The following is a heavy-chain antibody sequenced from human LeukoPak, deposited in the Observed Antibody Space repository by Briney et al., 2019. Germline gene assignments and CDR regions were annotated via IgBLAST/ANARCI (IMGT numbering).Heavy chain of an antibody. J-gene: IGHJ6*02. D-gene: IGHD1-26*01. V-gene: IGHV4-4*07. Sequence: SETLSLTCTVSGGSISSYYWSWIRQPAGKGLEWIGRIYTSGNTNYNPSLKSRVTMSVDTSKNQFSLKLSSVTAADTAVYYCARVRVGASDYYYYGMDVWGQGTTVTVSS. CDR1: GGSISSYY. CDR3: ARVRVGASDYYYYGMDV. CDR2: IYTSGNT.